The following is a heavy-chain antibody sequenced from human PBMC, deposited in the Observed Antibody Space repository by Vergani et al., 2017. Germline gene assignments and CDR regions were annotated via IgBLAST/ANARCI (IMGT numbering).Heavy chain of an antibody. CDR2: IYYDGSNA. V-gene: IGHV3-33*01. D-gene: IGHD2-2*02. CDR3: ARDQVPAAIRLNVGNYMDV. Sequence: QGQLVESGGGIVQPGRSLTLSCVASRSTFKTYGMHWVRQAPGKGLEWVGLIYYDGSNAYYADSVKGRFTISRDNSKNILYLQMSSLRAEDTAVYYCARDQVPAAIRLNVGNYMDVWGKGTTVIVSS. CDR1: RSTFKTYG. J-gene: IGHJ6*03.